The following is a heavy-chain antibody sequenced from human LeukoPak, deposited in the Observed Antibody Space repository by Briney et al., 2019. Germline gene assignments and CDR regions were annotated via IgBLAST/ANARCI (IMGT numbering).Heavy chain of an antibody. CDR2: IYYSGST. V-gene: IGHV4-61*01. D-gene: IGHD2/OR15-2a*01. J-gene: IGHJ3*02. Sequence: SETLSLTCTVSGGSVSSGSYYWSWIRQPPGKGLEWIGYIYYSGSTSYNPSLKSRVTISVDTSKNQLSLKLSSVTAADTAVYYCARDTFAGHDAFDIWGQGTMVTVSS. CDR1: GGSVSSGSYY. CDR3: ARDTFAGHDAFDI.